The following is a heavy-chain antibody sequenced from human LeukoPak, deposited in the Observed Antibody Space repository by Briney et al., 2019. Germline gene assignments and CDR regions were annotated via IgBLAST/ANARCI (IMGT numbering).Heavy chain of an antibody. Sequence: GGSLRLSCAASGFTFSSYAMSWVRQAPGKGLEWVSTISGSGDSTYYADSVKGRFTISRDNSKNTLYLQMNSLRAEDTAVYYCAKGASYCSSTSCYTQGVQGYYYYMDVWGKGTTVTVSS. CDR3: AKGASYCSSTSCYTQGVQGYYYYMDV. J-gene: IGHJ6*03. D-gene: IGHD2-2*02. CDR2: ISGSGDST. CDR1: GFTFSSYA. V-gene: IGHV3-23*01.